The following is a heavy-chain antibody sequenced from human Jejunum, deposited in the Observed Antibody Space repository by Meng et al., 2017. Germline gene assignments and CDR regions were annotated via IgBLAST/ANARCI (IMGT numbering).Heavy chain of an antibody. CDR3: VREFRGGYFDY. CDR1: EHTFSNYY. Sequence: QVQLVQSGAEVKKPGTSVTVSCKSSEHTFSNYYLHWVRQAPGQGLEWMGVSNPNDGGTNYAQNFQGRVTMTRDTSTNTVNMELISLKSEDTAVYYCVREFRGGYFDYWGQGTLVTVSS. D-gene: IGHD3-10*01. CDR2: SNPNDGGT. V-gene: IGHV1-46*01. J-gene: IGHJ4*02.